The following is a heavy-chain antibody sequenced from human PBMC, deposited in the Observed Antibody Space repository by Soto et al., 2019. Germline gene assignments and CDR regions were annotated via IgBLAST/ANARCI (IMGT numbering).Heavy chain of an antibody. CDR2: IIPIFGTS. CDR1: GGTFSSYA. Sequence: SVKVYFKASGGTFSSYAISLVRQAPGQGLEWMGGIIPIFGTSNYAQKFQGRVTITADESTSTAYMELSSLRSEDTAVYYCARESLTQWLVRGGWFDPWGQGTMVTVSS. CDR3: ARESLTQWLVRGGWFDP. J-gene: IGHJ5*02. D-gene: IGHD6-19*01. V-gene: IGHV1-69*13.